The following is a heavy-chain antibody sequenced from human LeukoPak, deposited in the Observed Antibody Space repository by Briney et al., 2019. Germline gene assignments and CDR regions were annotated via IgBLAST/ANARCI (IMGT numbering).Heavy chain of an antibody. Sequence: GSLRLSCAASGFTFSSYAMSWVRQAPGKGLEWVSAISGSGGSTYYADSVKGRFTISRDNSKNTLYLQMNSLRAEDTAVYYCARGNDYGGNHFDYWGQGTLVTVSS. V-gene: IGHV3-23*01. D-gene: IGHD4-23*01. CDR2: ISGSGGST. J-gene: IGHJ4*02. CDR1: GFTFSSYA. CDR3: ARGNDYGGNHFDY.